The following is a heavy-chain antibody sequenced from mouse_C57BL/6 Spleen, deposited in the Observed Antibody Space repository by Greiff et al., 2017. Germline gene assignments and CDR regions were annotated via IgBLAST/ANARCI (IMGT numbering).Heavy chain of an antibody. J-gene: IGHJ3*01. CDR3: TRGKLGFAY. CDR1: GYTFTDYE. V-gene: IGHV1-15*01. D-gene: IGHD4-1*01. Sequence: VQLQHSGAELVRPGASVTLSCKASGYTFTDYEMHWVKQTPVHGLEWIGAIDPETGGTAYNQKFKGKAILTADKSSTTAYMELRSLTSEDSAVYYCTRGKLGFAYWGQGTLVTVAA. CDR2: IDPETGGT.